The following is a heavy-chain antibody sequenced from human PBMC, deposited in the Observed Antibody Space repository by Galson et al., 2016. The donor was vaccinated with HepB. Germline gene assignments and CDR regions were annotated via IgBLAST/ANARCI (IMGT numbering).Heavy chain of an antibody. CDR1: GPGFKGYG. CDR3: AIGATGATWRN. Sequence: LRLSCAVSGPGFKGYGMSWVRQAPGKGLQWVSDIDGEGHTTHHADSVKGRFTMSRDNSQDTVYLEMKSVRVEDTAIYYCAIGATGATWRNWGQGTLVTVSS. D-gene: IGHD1-1*01. V-gene: IGHV3-23*01. J-gene: IGHJ4*02. CDR2: IDGEGHTT.